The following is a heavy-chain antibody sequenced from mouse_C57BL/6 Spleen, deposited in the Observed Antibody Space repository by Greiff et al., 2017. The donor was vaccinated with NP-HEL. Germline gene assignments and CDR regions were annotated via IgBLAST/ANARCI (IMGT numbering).Heavy chain of an antibody. J-gene: IGHJ1*03. V-gene: IGHV1-84*01. CDR1: GYTFTDYY. CDR3: ARRGDYYGSRKTDWYFDV. CDR2: IYPGSGNT. Sequence: VQLQQSGPELVKPGASVKISCKASGYTFTDYYINWVKQRPGQGLEWIGWIYPGSGNTKYIEKFKGKATLTVDTSSSTAYMQLSSLTSEDSAVYFCARRGDYYGSRKTDWYFDVWGTGTTVTVSS. D-gene: IGHD1-1*01.